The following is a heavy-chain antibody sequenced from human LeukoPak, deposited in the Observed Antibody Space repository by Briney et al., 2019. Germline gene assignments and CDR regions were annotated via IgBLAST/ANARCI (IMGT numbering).Heavy chain of an antibody. CDR3: ARDESAGDYNRFDP. CDR2: IYYSGST. D-gene: IGHD4-17*01. Sequence: SETLSLTCTVSGGSISSGDYYWSWIRQPPGKGLEWIGYIYYSGSTYYNPSLKSRVTISVDTSKNQFSLKLSSVTAADTAVYYCARDESAGDYNRFDPWGQGTLVTVSS. CDR1: GGSISSGDYY. V-gene: IGHV4-30-4*08. J-gene: IGHJ5*02.